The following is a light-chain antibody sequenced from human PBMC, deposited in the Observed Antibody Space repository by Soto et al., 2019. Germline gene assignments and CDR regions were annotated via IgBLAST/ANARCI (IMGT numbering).Light chain of an antibody. CDR3: QQYQKIPWT. CDR2: RAS. V-gene: IGKV1-5*03. Sequence: DIQMTKSPSNLSAYVGDRVTITCRASQGISTRLAWYQQKPGLAPKLLIYRASRLESGVPSTFSASGSETEFTLTVTSLQPDDFATYYCQQYQKIPWTFGQGTQVDIK. J-gene: IGKJ1*01. CDR1: QGISTR.